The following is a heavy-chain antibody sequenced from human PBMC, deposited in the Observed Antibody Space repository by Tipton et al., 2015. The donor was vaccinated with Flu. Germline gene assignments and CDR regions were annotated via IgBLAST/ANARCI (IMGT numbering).Heavy chain of an antibody. D-gene: IGHD3-3*02. V-gene: IGHV4-39*07. Sequence: TLSLTCTVSGGPINSTTHYWGWVRQPPGKGLGWIVTVFHSGLTYYNPSLKSRVSISIDTSKNQFSLRMNSMTAADSAVYVCARDFHPTSIWFDPWCQGTLVTVSS. CDR1: GGPINSTTHY. CDR3: ARDFHPTSIWFDP. CDR2: VFHSGLT. J-gene: IGHJ5*02.